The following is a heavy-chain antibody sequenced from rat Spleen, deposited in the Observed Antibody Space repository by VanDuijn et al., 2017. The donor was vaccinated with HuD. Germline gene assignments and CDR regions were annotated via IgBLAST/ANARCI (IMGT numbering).Heavy chain of an antibody. CDR2: ISTGGGNT. V-gene: IGHV5-25*01. D-gene: IGHD1-12*03. J-gene: IGHJ4*01. CDR3: ARHPYYDGYYGIMDV. Sequence: EVQLVESDGGLVQPGRSMKLSCAALGFTFSNYYMAWVRQAPTKGLEWVASISTGGGNTYYRDSVKGRFTISRDNAKSTLYLQMDSLRSEDTATFYCARHPYYDGYYGIMDVWGQGASVTVSS. CDR1: GFTFSNYY.